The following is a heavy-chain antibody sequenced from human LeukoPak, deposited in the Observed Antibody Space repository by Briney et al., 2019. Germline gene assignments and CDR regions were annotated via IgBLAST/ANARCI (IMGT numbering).Heavy chain of an antibody. V-gene: IGHV3-11*05. J-gene: IGHJ4*02. Sequence: GGSLRLSCAASGFTFSGYYMSWIRQAPGKGLEWVSYISSSSSYTNYADSVKGRFTISRDNAKNSLYLQMNSLRAEDTAVYYCARVITMVRGRPLYYFDYWGQGTLVTVSS. D-gene: IGHD3-10*01. CDR3: ARVITMVRGRPLYYFDY. CDR1: GFTFSGYY. CDR2: ISSSSSYT.